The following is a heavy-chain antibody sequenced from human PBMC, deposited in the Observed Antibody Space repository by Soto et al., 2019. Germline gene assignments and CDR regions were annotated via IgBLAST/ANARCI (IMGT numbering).Heavy chain of an antibody. J-gene: IGHJ6*02. Sequence: GGSPRLSCAASGFTVRSKYISRVRPAPRKALEWVSVIYSGGSTYYADSVKGRFTISRDNSKNTLYLQMNSLRAEDTAVYYCARKAGDSGGSCYPCGMDVWGQGTTVTVSS. CDR1: GFTVRSKY. D-gene: IGHD2-15*01. V-gene: IGHV3-53*01. CDR2: IYSGGST. CDR3: ARKAGDSGGSCYPCGMDV.